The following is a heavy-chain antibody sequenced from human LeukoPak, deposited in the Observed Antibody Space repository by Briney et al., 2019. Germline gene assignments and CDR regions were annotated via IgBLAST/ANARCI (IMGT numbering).Heavy chain of an antibody. D-gene: IGHD6-13*01. CDR2: INPNSGGT. Sequence: ASVKVSCNASGYTFTGYYMHWVRQAPGQGLEWMGWINPNSGGTNYAQKFQGRVTMTRDTSISTAYMELSRLRSDDTAVYYCARDRGLDIAAAGKFRHDYYYMDVWGKGTTVTVSS. CDR1: GYTFTGYY. J-gene: IGHJ6*03. V-gene: IGHV1-2*02. CDR3: ARDRGLDIAAAGKFRHDYYYMDV.